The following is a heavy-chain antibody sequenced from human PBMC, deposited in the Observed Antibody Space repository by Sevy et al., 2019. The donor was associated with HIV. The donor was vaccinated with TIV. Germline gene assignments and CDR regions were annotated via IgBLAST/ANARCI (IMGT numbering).Heavy chain of an antibody. D-gene: IGHD3-22*01. V-gene: IGHV3-23*01. CDR2: ISGSGTRT. CDR3: VKGGGGHYDPDEIGYYFYYYNMDV. CDR1: GFSFDSYG. Sequence: GGSLRLSCAVSGFSFDSYGMTWVRQAPGKGLEWVSGISGSGTRTYYADSVKGRFIISRDNSKNTLYLPMNSLRSEATGIYSGVKGGGGHYDPDEIGYYFYYYNMDVWGKGTTVTVSS. J-gene: IGHJ6*03.